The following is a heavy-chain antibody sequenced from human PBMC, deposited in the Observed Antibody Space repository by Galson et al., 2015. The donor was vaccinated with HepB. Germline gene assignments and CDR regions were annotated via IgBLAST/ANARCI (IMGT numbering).Heavy chain of an antibody. J-gene: IGHJ4*02. Sequence: LRLSCAASGFNFNSYAMHWVRQAPGKGLEWVAVISYDGSSKFSADSVKGRFTVSRDNSENMLYLQMNNLRPEDTAVYYCARDRKFFHFAGFAYWGQGVLVTVSS. D-gene: IGHD2/OR15-2a*01. CDR1: GFNFNSYA. V-gene: IGHV3-30*04. CDR3: ARDRKFFHFAGFAY. CDR2: ISYDGSSK.